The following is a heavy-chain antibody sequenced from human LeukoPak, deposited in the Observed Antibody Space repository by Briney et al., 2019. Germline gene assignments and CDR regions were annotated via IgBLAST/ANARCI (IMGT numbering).Heavy chain of an antibody. CDR3: ARGGIMVRGISLLYGMDV. J-gene: IGHJ6*02. CDR2: MNPNSGNT. CDR1: GYTFTTHD. V-gene: IGHV1-8*01. D-gene: IGHD3-10*01. Sequence: ASVKVSCKASGYTFTTHDINWVRQATGQGLRWMGWMNPNSGNTGYAQNFQGRLTMTRNTSISTAYMGLSSLTSEDTAVYYCARGGIMVRGISLLYGMDVWGQGTTVTVSS.